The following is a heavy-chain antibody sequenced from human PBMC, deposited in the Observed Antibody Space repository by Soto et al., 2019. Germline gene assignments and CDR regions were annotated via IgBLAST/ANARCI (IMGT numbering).Heavy chain of an antibody. Sequence: EVQLLESGGGLVQPGGSLRLSCVASEFTFSNYAMSWVRQAPGKGLEWVSAISYSGERTYYADSVKGRFTISRDNSKNTLYLQMNSLRDEDTAVYYCAKVPTGEMATVFQAFDIWGQGTMVTVSS. CDR1: EFTFSNYA. CDR2: ISYSGERT. V-gene: IGHV3-23*01. CDR3: AKVPTGEMATVFQAFDI. J-gene: IGHJ3*02. D-gene: IGHD4-4*01.